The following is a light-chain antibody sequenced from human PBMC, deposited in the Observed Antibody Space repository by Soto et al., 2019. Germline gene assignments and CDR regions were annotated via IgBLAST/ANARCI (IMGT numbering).Light chain of an antibody. CDR1: SSNIGGGYD. V-gene: IGLV1-40*01. Sequence: QSVLTQPPSVSGAPGQRVTISCTGSSSNIGGGYDVHWYQQLPGTAPKLLIYGNSNRPSGVPDRFSGSKSGTSASLAITGLQAEDEADYYCQSYASSLSVVFGGGTKLTVL. J-gene: IGLJ2*01. CDR2: GNS. CDR3: QSYASSLSVV.